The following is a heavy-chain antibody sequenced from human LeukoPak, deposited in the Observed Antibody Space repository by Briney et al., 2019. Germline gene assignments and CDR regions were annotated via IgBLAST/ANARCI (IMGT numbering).Heavy chain of an antibody. D-gene: IGHD1-26*01. CDR1: GFNFSNSY. Sequence: GGSLRPSCAVSGFNFSNSYMSWVRQAPGKGLEWVSVIYRDDKAYYADSVKGRFTISRDSSRDTLYLQMNRLRAEDTAIYYCARDSITGATLAYWGQGTLVTVSS. V-gene: IGHV3-53*01. CDR3: ARDSITGATLAY. CDR2: IYRDDKA. J-gene: IGHJ4*02.